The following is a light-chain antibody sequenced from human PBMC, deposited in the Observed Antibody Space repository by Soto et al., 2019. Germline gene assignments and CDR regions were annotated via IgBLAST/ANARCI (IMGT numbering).Light chain of an antibody. J-gene: IGKJ1*01. CDR3: QQYNNWPPWT. Sequence: EIVMTQSPATLSASPGERATLSCRASQRVSRNLAWYQQKPGQAPRLLIYDASTRATGIPDGFSGSGSETEFTLTISSLQSEDYAIYYCQQYNNWPPWTFGQGTKVDIK. V-gene: IGKV3-15*01. CDR1: QRVSRN. CDR2: DAS.